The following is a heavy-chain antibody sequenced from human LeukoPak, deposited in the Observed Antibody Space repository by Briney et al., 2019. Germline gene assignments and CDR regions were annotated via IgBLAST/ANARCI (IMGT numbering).Heavy chain of an antibody. J-gene: IGHJ4*02. V-gene: IGHV3-30*18. CDR1: GFTFSSYG. D-gene: IGHD3-3*01. CDR3: AKDGDTANFDC. CDR2: ISYDGSNK. Sequence: GRSLRLSCAASGFTFSSYGMHWVRQAPGKGLEWVAVISYDGSNKYYADSVKGRFTISRDNSKNTLYLQMNSLRAEDTAVYYCAKDGDTANFDCWGQGTLVTVSS.